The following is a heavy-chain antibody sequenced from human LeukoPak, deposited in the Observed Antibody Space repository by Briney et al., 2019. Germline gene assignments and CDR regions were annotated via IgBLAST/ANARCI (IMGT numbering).Heavy chain of an antibody. CDR2: IHNCGST. V-gene: IGHV4-59*08. D-gene: IGHD4-17*01. CDR1: GGSLSSFY. J-gene: IGHJ5*02. CDR3: ARRVYGDLGNWLDP. Sequence: SETLSLTCTVSGGSLSSFYWNWIRQPPGEGLEWIGAIHNCGSTNYNPSLKSRVTMSVDMSKNQFSLELNSVTAADTAVYYCARRVYGDLGNWLDPWGQGTLVTVSS.